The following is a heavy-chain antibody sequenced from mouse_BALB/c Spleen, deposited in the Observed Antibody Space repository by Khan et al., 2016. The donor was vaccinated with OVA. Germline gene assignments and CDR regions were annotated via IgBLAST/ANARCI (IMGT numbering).Heavy chain of an antibody. CDR1: GYTFTSYW. CDR2: IYPTSGYT. J-gene: IGHJ2*01. CDR3: ARARIDY. Sequence: VQLQESGAELAKPGASVKMSCTASGYTFTSYWMHWIKQRPGQGLEWIGYIYPTSGYTDYNQKFKDKATLTADKSSSTAYMQLSSLTSDDSAVYYCARARIDYGGQGTALTVSS. V-gene: IGHV1-7*01. D-gene: IGHD3-3*01.